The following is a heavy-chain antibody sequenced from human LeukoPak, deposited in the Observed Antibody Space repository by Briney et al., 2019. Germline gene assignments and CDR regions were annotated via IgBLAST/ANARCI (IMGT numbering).Heavy chain of an antibody. Sequence: GGSLRLSCAASGFTFSSYGMHWVRQAPGKGLEWVAFIRYDGSNKYYADSVKGRFTISRDNSKNTLYLQMNSLRAEDTAVYYCAKEMIVVVTDAFDIWGQGTMVIVSS. D-gene: IGHD3-22*01. CDR2: IRYDGSNK. V-gene: IGHV3-30*02. J-gene: IGHJ3*02. CDR1: GFTFSSYG. CDR3: AKEMIVVVTDAFDI.